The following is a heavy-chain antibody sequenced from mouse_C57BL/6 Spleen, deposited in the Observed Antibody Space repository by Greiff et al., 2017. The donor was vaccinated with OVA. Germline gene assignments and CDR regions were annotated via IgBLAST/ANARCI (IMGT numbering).Heavy chain of an antibody. V-gene: IGHV5-17*01. J-gene: IGHJ2*01. CDR1: GFTFSDYG. CDR3: ARYTGPYYFDY. D-gene: IGHD5-1-1*01. Sequence: DVMLVESGGGLVKPGGSLKLSCAASGFTFSDYGMHWVRQAPEKGLEWVAYISSGSSTIYYADTVKGRFTISRDNAKNTLFLQMTSLRSEDTAMYYCARYTGPYYFDYWGQGTTLTVSS. CDR2: ISSGSSTI.